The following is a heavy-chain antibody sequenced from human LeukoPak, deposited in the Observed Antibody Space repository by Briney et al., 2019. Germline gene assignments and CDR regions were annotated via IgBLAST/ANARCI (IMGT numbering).Heavy chain of an antibody. V-gene: IGHV4-59*01. CDR1: GDSINNNY. D-gene: IGHD6-19*01. CDR3: ARAHSSGWPHMFDP. J-gene: IGHJ5*02. CDR2: IYYSGST. Sequence: SETLSLTCTVSGDSINNNYWSWIRQPPGKGLEWIGNIYYSGSTNYNPSLKSRVTISIDTSKNQFSLKVSSVTAADTAVYYCARAHSSGWPHMFDPWGQGTLVTVPS.